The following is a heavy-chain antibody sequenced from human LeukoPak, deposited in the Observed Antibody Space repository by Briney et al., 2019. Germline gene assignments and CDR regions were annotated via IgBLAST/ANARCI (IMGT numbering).Heavy chain of an antibody. D-gene: IGHD2-15*01. CDR2: ISAYNGNT. J-gene: IGHJ4*02. Sequence: ASVKVSCKASGYTFTSYGISWVRQAPGQGLEWMGWISAYNGNTNYAQKLQGRVTITRDTSASTAYMELSSLRSEDTAVYYCARGYCSGGSCYGLGYWGQGTLVTVSS. CDR1: GYTFTSYG. CDR3: ARGYCSGGSCYGLGY. V-gene: IGHV1-18*01.